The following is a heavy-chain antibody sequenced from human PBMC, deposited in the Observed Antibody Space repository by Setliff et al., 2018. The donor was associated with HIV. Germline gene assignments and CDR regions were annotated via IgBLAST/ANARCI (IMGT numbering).Heavy chain of an antibody. CDR2: IYTSGST. CDR3: ARENGRTNYYYYYGVDV. V-gene: IGHV4-61*02. J-gene: IGHJ6*02. Sequence: PSETLSLTCAVSGGSINSGSYYWSWIRQPAGKGLEWIGRIYTSGSTNYNPSLKSRVTISLDTSKNQFSLKLSSVTAADTAVYYCARENGRTNYYYYYGVDVWGQGTTVTVSS. CDR1: GGSINSGSYY.